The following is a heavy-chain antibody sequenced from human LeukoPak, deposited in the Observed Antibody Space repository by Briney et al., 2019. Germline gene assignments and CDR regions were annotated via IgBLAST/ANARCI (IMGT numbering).Heavy chain of an antibody. V-gene: IGHV1-24*01. CDR1: GYTLTELS. CDR3: ASLVYDSSSYYCFDQ. CDR2: FHPEDGET. D-gene: IGHD3-22*01. Sequence: ASVKVSCKVPGYTLTELSMHWVRQAPGKGLEWMGGFHPEDGETIYAQKFQGRLTMTEDTSTDTAHMELNSLRSEDTSVYYCASLVYDSSSYYCFDQWGQGTTVTVSS. J-gene: IGHJ4*02.